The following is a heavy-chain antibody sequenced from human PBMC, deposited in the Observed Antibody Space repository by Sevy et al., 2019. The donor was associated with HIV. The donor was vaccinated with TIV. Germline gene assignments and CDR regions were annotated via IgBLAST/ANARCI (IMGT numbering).Heavy chain of an antibody. CDR1: GFTFSSYS. Sequence: GGSLRLSCAASGFTFSSYSMNWVRQAPGKGLEWVSSISSSSSYIYYADSVKGRFTISRDNAKNSLYLQMNSLRAEDKAVYYCARVIGVVHPDAFDIWGQGTMVTVSS. CDR2: ISSSSSYI. V-gene: IGHV3-21*01. CDR3: ARVIGVVHPDAFDI. J-gene: IGHJ3*02. D-gene: IGHD2-21*01.